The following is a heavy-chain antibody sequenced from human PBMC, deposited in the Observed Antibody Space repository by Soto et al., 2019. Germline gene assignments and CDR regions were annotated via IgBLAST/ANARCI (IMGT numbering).Heavy chain of an antibody. CDR3: VRRPEDDRGDY. Sequence: EVQLVESGGGLVKPGGSLRVSCAASGFTFSSYTMNWVRQAPGKGLEWISAISSGGTYTYYADSVKGRFTVSRDNAKNSLFLQMSSLRVEETALYHCVRRPEDDRGDYWGQGTLVTVSS. CDR2: ISSGGTYT. CDR1: GFTFSSYT. V-gene: IGHV3-21*02. J-gene: IGHJ4*02.